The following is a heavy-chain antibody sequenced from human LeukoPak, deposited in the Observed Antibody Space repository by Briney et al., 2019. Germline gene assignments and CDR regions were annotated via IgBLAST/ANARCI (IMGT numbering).Heavy chain of an antibody. CDR2: IYYSGST. CDR1: GGSISSSSYY. Sequence: SETLSLTCTVSGGSISSSSYYWGWIRQPPGKWLEWIGSIYYSGSTYYNPSLKSRVTISVDTSKNQFSLQLNSVTPEDTAVYYCASSSLRGSDAFDIWGQGTMVTVSS. D-gene: IGHD3-16*01. J-gene: IGHJ3*02. CDR3: ASSSLRGSDAFDI. V-gene: IGHV4-39*07.